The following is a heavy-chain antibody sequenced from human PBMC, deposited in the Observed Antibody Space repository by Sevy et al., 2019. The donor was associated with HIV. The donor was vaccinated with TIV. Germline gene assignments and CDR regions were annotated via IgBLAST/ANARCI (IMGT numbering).Heavy chain of an antibody. CDR3: TAGVGASDVDY. Sequence: GGSLRLSCAASGFTFSNAWMSWVRQAPGKGLEWVGRIKSKTEGGTRDFAAPVKGRLLISRDDSRNTVYLQMNSLKTEDTAVYYCTAGVGASDVDYWGQGTLVTVSS. D-gene: IGHD1-26*01. V-gene: IGHV3-15*01. CDR2: IKSKTEGGTR. CDR1: GFTFSNAW. J-gene: IGHJ4*02.